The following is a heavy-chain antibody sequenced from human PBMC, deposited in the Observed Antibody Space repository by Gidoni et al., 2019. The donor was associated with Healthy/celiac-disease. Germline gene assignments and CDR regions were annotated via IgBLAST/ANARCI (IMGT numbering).Heavy chain of an antibody. D-gene: IGHD5-12*01. V-gene: IGHV3-13*04. Sequence: EVQLVESGGGLVQPGGSLRLSCAASGFTFSSYDMHWVRQATGKGLEWVSAIGTAGDTYYPGSVKGRFTISRENAKNSLYLQMNSLRAGDTAVYYCARGGLPILNTAEDWYFDLWGRGTLVTVSS. CDR3: ARGGLPILNTAEDWYFDL. CDR2: IGTAGDT. CDR1: GFTFSSYD. J-gene: IGHJ2*01.